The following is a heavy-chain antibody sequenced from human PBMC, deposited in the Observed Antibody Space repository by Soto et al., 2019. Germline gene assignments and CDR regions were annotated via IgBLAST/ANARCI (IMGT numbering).Heavy chain of an antibody. J-gene: IGHJ4*02. V-gene: IGHV4-31*01. CDR1: GGSISSGGYY. CDR2: LYYSGST. Sequence: LSLTCTVSGGSISSGGYYWSWIRQHPGKGLEWIGYLYYSGSTYYNRSLTSLVTISVDTSKNQFSLKLSSVASGETAVFNGARFSYGGEGGDLDYWRQGTRVTVSS. CDR3: ARFSYGGEGGDLDY. D-gene: IGHD3-16*01.